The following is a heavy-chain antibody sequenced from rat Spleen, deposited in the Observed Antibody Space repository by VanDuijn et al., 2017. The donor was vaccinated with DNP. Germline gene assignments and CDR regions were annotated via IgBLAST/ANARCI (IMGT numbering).Heavy chain of an antibody. J-gene: IGHJ3*01. CDR2: ISYDGGST. CDR3: AKPMDYYSGGFAY. D-gene: IGHD1-1*01. Sequence: EVQLVESGGGLVQPGRSLKLSCAASGFTFSDYYMAWVRQAPTKGLECVAYISYDGGSTYYGDSVKGRFTISRDNAKSTLYLHMNSLRSEDMATYYCAKPMDYYSGGFAYWGQGTLVTVSS. V-gene: IGHV5-22*01. CDR1: GFTFSDYY.